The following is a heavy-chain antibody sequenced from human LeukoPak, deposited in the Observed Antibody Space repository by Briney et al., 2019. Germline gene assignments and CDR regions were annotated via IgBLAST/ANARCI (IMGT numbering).Heavy chain of an antibody. CDR2: INPKSGGT. Sequence: ASVKVSCKASGYTFTGHYMHWVRQAPGQGLEWMGWINPKSGGTKYPQKFQGRVTLTRDTSISTAYMDLSRLRSDDTAVYYCARERGYGDYWPSYRMDVWGQGTTVTVSS. J-gene: IGHJ6*02. CDR1: GYTFTGHY. D-gene: IGHD4-17*01. V-gene: IGHV1-2*02. CDR3: ARERGYGDYWPSYRMDV.